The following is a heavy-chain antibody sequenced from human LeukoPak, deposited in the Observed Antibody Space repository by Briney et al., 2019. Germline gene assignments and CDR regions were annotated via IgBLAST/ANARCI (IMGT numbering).Heavy chain of an antibody. CDR2: IYVSGGST. CDR3: AKTGSSRFDY. D-gene: IGHD1-26*01. Sequence: PGGSLRLSCAASGFTFSSCGMSWVRKAPGKGLEWVSAIYVSGGSTFYADSVKGRFTISRDNSKNTLFLQMDSLRAEDTAVYYCAKTGSSRFDYWGQGTLVTVSS. V-gene: IGHV3-23*01. J-gene: IGHJ4*02. CDR1: GFTFSSCG.